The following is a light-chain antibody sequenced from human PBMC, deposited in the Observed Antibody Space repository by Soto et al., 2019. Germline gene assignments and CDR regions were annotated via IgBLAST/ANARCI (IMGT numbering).Light chain of an antibody. CDR2: EVS. Sequence: QSVLTQPPSVSGSPGQSVAISCTGTSSDVGTYNRVSWYQQPPGTAPKLMIYEVSNRPSGVPDRFSGSKSGNTASLTISGLQAEDEADYYSNSYTSSSTYVFGTGTKVTVL. V-gene: IGLV2-18*02. CDR1: SSDVGTYNR. J-gene: IGLJ1*01. CDR3: NSYTSSSTYV.